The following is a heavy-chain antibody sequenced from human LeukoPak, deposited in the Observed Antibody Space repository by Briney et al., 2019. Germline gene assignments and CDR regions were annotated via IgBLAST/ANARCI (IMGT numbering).Heavy chain of an antibody. CDR2: ISIDGSRE. Sequence: PGRSLRLSCAASGFTFSNYAMHWVRQAPGKGLEWMAVISIDGSREHYADSVKGRFTISRDNAKNSLYLQMNSLRAEDTAVYYCARCLNDFWSGSNYYYMDVWGKGTTVTVSS. D-gene: IGHD3-3*01. CDR3: ARCLNDFWSGSNYYYMDV. CDR1: GFTFSNYA. V-gene: IGHV3-30*04. J-gene: IGHJ6*03.